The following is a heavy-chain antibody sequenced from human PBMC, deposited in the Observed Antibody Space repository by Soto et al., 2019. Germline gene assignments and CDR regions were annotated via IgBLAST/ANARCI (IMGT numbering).Heavy chain of an antibody. CDR2: INGNGGST. V-gene: IGHV3-20*01. J-gene: IGHJ6*03. CDR3: ARSRTAYYYMDV. Sequence: EVQLVESGGVVLRPGGSRRLSCAASGLPLIVNGISWSRKAPGRGREWVSGINGNGGSTGYADSVKGRFTISRDNAKNSLYLQMNSLRAEDTALYHCARSRTAYYYMDVWGKGTTVTVSS. CDR1: GLPLIVNG.